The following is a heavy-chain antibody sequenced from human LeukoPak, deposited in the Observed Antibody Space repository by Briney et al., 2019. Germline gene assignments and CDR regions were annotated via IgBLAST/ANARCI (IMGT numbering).Heavy chain of an antibody. CDR3: ARETTLTGYAGGLGFNY. Sequence: SETLSLTCTVSGGSISGYYCSWIRQPPGKRLEWIGHTYDTGSTNYNPSLKTRVTISADTSRNQFSLNLRSVTAADTAIYYCARETTLTGYAGGLGFNYWGQGTLVTVSS. CDR1: GGSISGYY. CDR2: TYDTGST. V-gene: IGHV4-59*01. J-gene: IGHJ4*02. D-gene: IGHD6-19*01.